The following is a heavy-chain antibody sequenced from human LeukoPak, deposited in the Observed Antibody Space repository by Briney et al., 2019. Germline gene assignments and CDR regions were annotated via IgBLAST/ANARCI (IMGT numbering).Heavy chain of an antibody. J-gene: IGHJ4*02. CDR1: GFTFSNYA. V-gene: IGHV3-23*01. CDR3: AKDRGWERDRYYFDY. D-gene: IGHD1-26*01. CDR2: IGSSGDGT. Sequence: GGSLRLSCAASGFTFSNYAMSWVRPAPGKGLEWVSGIGSSGDGTYYVDSVKGRFTISRDTSKSTLYLQMNSLRVEDTAVYYCAKDRGWERDRYYFDYWGQGTLVTVSS.